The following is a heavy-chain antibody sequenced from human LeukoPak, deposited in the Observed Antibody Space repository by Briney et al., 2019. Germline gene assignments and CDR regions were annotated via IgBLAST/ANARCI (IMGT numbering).Heavy chain of an antibody. V-gene: IGHV3-48*01. CDR1: GFTFSGYN. D-gene: IGHD1-26*01. CDR2: ISSSSSTI. Sequence: GGSLRLSCAASGFTFSGYNINWVRQAPGKGLEWVSYISSSSSTIYYADSVKGRFTISRDNSKNTLYLQMNSLRAEDTAVYYCARDASGSWDDAFDIWGQGTMVTVSS. J-gene: IGHJ3*02. CDR3: ARDASGSWDDAFDI.